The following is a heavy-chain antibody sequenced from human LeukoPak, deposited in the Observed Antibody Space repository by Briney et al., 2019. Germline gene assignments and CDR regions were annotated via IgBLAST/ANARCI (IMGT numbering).Heavy chain of an antibody. Sequence: GGSLRLSCAGSGFTFGGYGMHWFRQTPGKGLEWVAVIAYDGSRAFYADSVKGRSTISRDNSKNTMSVQMDDLRAEDTDVYYCTRYNNDHFDYWGQGTLVTVSS. J-gene: IGHJ4*02. CDR1: GFTFGGYG. CDR3: TRYNNDHFDY. V-gene: IGHV3-33*01. CDR2: IAYDGSRA. D-gene: IGHD1-14*01.